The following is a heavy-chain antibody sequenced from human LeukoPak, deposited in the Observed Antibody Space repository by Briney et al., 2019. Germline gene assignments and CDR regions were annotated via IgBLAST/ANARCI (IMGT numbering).Heavy chain of an antibody. J-gene: IGHJ4*02. Sequence: PSETLSLTCTVSGGSISSYYWSWIRQPPGKGLEWIGYIYYSGSTNYNPSLKSRVTISVDTSKNQFSLKLSSVTAADTAVYYCARLGIVVVPAATFFDYWGQGTLVTVSS. CDR3: ARLGIVVVPAATFFDY. V-gene: IGHV4-59*08. CDR1: GGSISSYY. D-gene: IGHD2-2*01. CDR2: IYYSGST.